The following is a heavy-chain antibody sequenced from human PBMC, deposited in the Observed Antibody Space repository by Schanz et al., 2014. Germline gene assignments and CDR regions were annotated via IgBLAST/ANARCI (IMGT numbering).Heavy chain of an antibody. Sequence: QVQLQESGPGLVKPSQTLSLTCTVSGGSIRSGTYYWSWIRQPAGKALEWVGRVFPNGITNYNPSRKSRVPISLDTAKNQSSLPLTSLTAADTAVYYCARDTTWRLDLWGRGTLVTVSS. CDR2: VFPNGIT. CDR1: GGSIRSGTYY. V-gene: IGHV4-61*02. J-gene: IGHJ2*01. CDR3: ARDTTWRLDL. D-gene: IGHD1-1*01.